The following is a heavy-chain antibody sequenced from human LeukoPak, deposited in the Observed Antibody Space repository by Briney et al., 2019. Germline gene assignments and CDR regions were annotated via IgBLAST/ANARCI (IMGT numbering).Heavy chain of an antibody. V-gene: IGHV3-30*02. D-gene: IGHD1-1*01. Sequence: GGSLRLSCTASGFTFSSYGMHWVRQAPGKGLEWVAFIRYDGSNKYYADSVKGRFTISRDNSKNTLYLQMNSLRVEDTAVYYCVRDGRPLDYWGQGTLVTVSS. CDR2: IRYDGSNK. CDR1: GFTFSSYG. CDR3: VRDGRPLDY. J-gene: IGHJ4*02.